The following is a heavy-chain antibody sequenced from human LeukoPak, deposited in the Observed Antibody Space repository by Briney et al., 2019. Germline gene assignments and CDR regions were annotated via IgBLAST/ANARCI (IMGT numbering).Heavy chain of an antibody. CDR1: GGSISSGDYY. Sequence: SETLSLTCTVSGGSISSGDYYWSWIRQPPGKGLEWIGSIYYSGSTYSNPSLKSRVAISVDTSKNQFSLKLSSVTAADTAVYYCARTVGYNYFDYWGQGTLVTVSS. J-gene: IGHJ4*02. D-gene: IGHD5-12*01. CDR2: IYYSGST. V-gene: IGHV4-30-4*01. CDR3: ARTVGYNYFDY.